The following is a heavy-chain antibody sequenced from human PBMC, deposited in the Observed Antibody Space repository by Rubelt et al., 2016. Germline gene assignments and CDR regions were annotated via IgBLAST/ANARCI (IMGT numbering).Heavy chain of an antibody. Sequence: QVQLQQWGAGLLKPSETLSLTCAVYGGSFSGYYWSWIRQPPGKGLEWIGEINHSGSTNYNPSLKRRVTISVDTSKNQFSLKLSFVTAADTAVYYCARQLYGDYNDAFDIWGQGTMVTVSS. J-gene: IGHJ3*02. V-gene: IGHV4-34*01. CDR2: INHSGST. CDR3: ARQLYGDYNDAFDI. CDR1: GGSFSGYY. D-gene: IGHD4-17*01.